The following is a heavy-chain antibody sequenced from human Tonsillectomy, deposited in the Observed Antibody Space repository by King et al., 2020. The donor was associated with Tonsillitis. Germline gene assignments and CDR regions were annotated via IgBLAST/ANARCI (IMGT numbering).Heavy chain of an antibody. CDR2: INPNSGST. CDR3: ARGGPGIAARASGYYCDY. J-gene: IGHJ4*02. Sequence: VQLVESGAEVKKFGASVKVSCKASGYTFTDYYLHWVRQAPGQGLEWMGWINPNSGSTNSAQRFQGRVTMTRATYISTAYMELSRLTADDTAVYYCARGGPGIAARASGYYCDYWGQGTLVTVSS. V-gene: IGHV1-2*02. D-gene: IGHD6-6*01. CDR1: GYTFTDYY.